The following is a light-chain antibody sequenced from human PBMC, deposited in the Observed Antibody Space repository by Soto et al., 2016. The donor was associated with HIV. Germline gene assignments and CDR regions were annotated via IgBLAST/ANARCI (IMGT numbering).Light chain of an antibody. Sequence: DIQMTQSPSTLSASVGDRVTITCRASQSISSWLAWYQQKPGKAPKLLIHKATSLKSGVPSRFSGSGSGTEFTLTISSLQPDDFATYYCQQYNGYSTFGQGTKLEIK. CDR1: QSISSW. CDR3: QQYNGYST. J-gene: IGKJ2*01. CDR2: KAT. V-gene: IGKV1-5*03.